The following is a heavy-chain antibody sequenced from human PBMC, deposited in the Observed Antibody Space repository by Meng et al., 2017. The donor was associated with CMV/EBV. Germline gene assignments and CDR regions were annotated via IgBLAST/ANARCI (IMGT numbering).Heavy chain of an antibody. CDR1: GFTFSSYD. J-gene: IGHJ2*01. D-gene: IGHD3-22*01. Sequence: GESLKISCAASGFTFSSYDMNWVRQAPGKGLEWVSYISSSGSTIYYADSVKGRFTISRDNAKNSLYLQMNSLRAEDTAVYYCARAKSSGYYYVGYWYFDLWGRGTLVTVSS. CDR3: ARAKSSGYYYVGYWYFDL. CDR2: ISSSGSTI. V-gene: IGHV3-48*03.